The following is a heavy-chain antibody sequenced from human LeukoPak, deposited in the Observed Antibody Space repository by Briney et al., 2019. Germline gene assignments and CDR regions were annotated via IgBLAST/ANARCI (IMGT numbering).Heavy chain of an antibody. CDR1: GGTFISYA. D-gene: IGHD4-23*01. J-gene: IGHJ6*03. CDR3: AMDTVVTLSLPYYYMDV. CDR2: IIPIFGTA. V-gene: IGHV1-69*05. Sequence: ASVKVSCKASGGTFISYAISWVRQAPGQGLEWRGGIIPIFGTANYAQKFQGRVTITTDESTSTAYMELSSLRSEDTAVYYCAMDTVVTLSLPYYYMDVWGKGTTVTVSS.